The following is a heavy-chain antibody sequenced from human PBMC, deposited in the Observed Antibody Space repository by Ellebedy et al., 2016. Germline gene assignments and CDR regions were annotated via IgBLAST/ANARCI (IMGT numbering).Heavy chain of an antibody. D-gene: IGHD4-11*01. CDR1: GFTFSTYS. J-gene: IGHJ6*02. Sequence: GGSLRLSCAASGFTFSTYSMHWVRQAPGKGLEWVSYISSSSSSIHYADSVKGRFTISRDNAKNSLYLQMNSLRAEDTAVYYCARDDYSRGSYYYYGMDVWGQGTTVTVSS. CDR2: ISSSSSSI. CDR3: ARDDYSRGSYYYYGMDV. V-gene: IGHV3-48*04.